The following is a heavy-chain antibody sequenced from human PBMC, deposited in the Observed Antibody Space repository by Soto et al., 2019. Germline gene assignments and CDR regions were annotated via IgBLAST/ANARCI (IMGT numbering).Heavy chain of an antibody. CDR2: IHYTGST. D-gene: IGHD3-10*01. V-gene: IGHV4-59*01. CDR3: AREDYYVSGAFDS. Sequence: PSETLSLTCTVSGGSISSYYWSWIRQPPGKGLEWIGYIHYTGSTNYNPSLKSRVSISFDTSKNQFSLKLSSVTAADTAVYFCAREDYYVSGAFDSWGQGTLVTVSS. J-gene: IGHJ4*02. CDR1: GGSISSYY.